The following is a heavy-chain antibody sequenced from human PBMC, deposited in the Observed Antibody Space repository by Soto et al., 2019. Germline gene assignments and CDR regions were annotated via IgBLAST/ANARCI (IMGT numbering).Heavy chain of an antibody. J-gene: IGHJ4*02. CDR2: ISSSSSFI. CDR3: AKDSYDSSSYSMDY. D-gene: IGHD3-22*01. CDR1: VFTFSMNS. Sequence: PWWSLRLSCLASVFTFSMNSKNWLRQAPGKGLEWVSSISSSSSFIYYADSLKGRFTVSRDNAKNSLYLVINSLRAEDTAVYYCAKDSYDSSSYSMDYWGTGTLVTVSS. V-gene: IGHV3-21*01.